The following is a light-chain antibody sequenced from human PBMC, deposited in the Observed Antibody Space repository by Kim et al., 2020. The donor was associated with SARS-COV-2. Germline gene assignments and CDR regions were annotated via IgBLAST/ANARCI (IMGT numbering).Light chain of an antibody. J-gene: IGKJ4*01. CDR1: QSVTNC. CDR3: LQYQNYPLT. CDR2: EAS. Sequence: ASVGDRVTITCRASQSVTNCLAWYQQKPGKAPKFMIYEASSVESGVPSRFSGSGYGTEFTLTISSLQPDDFATYYCLQYQNYPLTFGGGTKVDIK. V-gene: IGKV1-5*03.